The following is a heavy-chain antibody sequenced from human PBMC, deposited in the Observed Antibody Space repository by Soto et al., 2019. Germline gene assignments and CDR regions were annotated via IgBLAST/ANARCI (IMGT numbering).Heavy chain of an antibody. Sequence: SETLSLTCTVSGGSISSYYWSWIRQPPGKGLEWIGYIYYSGSTNYNPSLKSRVTISVDTSKNQFSLKLSSVTAADTAVYYCAGHIVVVPAAICDYWGQGTLVTASS. CDR1: GGSISSYY. D-gene: IGHD2-2*01. CDR2: IYYSGST. J-gene: IGHJ4*02. CDR3: AGHIVVVPAAICDY. V-gene: IGHV4-59*01.